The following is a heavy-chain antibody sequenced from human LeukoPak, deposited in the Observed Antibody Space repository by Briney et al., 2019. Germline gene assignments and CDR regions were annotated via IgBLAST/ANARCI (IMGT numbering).Heavy chain of an antibody. Sequence: QPGGSLRLSCAASGFTFSSYTMSWVRQAPGKGLEWVSVITGSGGSTNYADSVKGRFTISRDNSKNTLYLQMSSLRAEDTALYYCAKGSQWLARVWYFDLWGRGTLVTVSS. CDR2: ITGSGGST. CDR3: AKGSQWLARVWYFDL. J-gene: IGHJ2*01. V-gene: IGHV3-23*01. CDR1: GFTFSSYT. D-gene: IGHD6-19*01.